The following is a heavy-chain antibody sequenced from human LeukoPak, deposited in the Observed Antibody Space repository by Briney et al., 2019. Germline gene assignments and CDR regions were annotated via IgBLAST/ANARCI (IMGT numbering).Heavy chain of an antibody. CDR1: GFTFSSYS. V-gene: IGHV3-48*02. CDR3: VRDHYYSFDY. J-gene: IGHJ4*02. D-gene: IGHD2/OR15-2a*01. Sequence: GGSLRLSCAASGFTFSSYSMNSVREAPDQGLKLISYITSSCSAIYYADSVKGRSTISRDNAKNSLYLQINRLRDEDTAVYYCVRDHYYSFDYWGQGTLVTVSS. CDR2: ITSSCSAI.